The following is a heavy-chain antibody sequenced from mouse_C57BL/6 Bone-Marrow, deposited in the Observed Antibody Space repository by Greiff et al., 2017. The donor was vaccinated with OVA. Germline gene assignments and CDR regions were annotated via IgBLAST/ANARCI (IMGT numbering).Heavy chain of an antibody. Sequence: VKLMESGAELVMPGASVKLSCKASGYTFTSYWMHWVKQRPGQGLEWIGEIDPSDSYTNYNQKFKGKSTLTVDKSSSTAYMQLSSLTSEDSAVYYCARGDHYDGYYGFAYWGQGTLVTVSA. CDR2: IDPSDSYT. D-gene: IGHD2-3*01. CDR3: ARGDHYDGYYGFAY. J-gene: IGHJ3*01. V-gene: IGHV1-69*01. CDR1: GYTFTSYW.